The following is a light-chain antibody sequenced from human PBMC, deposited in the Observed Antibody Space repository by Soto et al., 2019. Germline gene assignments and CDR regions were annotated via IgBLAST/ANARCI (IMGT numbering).Light chain of an antibody. V-gene: IGKV3-20*01. CDR3: QQQYDSSRT. J-gene: IGKJ1*01. Sequence: ENLKTQSRVTLSWSPGEIATLPFRASQRLSHYLAWYPQKPGQAPRLLIYDASSRATGIPDRFSGSRSGTDFTLTISRLEPEDFAVYYCQQQYDSSRTFGQGTKVDI. CDR2: DAS. CDR1: QRLSHY.